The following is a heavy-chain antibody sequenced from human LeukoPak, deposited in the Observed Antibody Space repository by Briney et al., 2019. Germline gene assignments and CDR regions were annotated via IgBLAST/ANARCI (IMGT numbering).Heavy chain of an antibody. V-gene: IGHV3-48*01. D-gene: IGHD3-10*02. CDR2: ISSSSSSI. J-gene: IGHJ6*04. Sequence: PGGSLRLSCAASGFTFSNYNMHWVRQAPGKGLEWVSYISSSSSSIHYADSVKGRFTISRDNAKNSLYLQMNSLRAEDTAVYYCAELGITMIGGVWGKGTTVTISS. CDR1: GFTFSNYN. CDR3: AELGITMIGGV.